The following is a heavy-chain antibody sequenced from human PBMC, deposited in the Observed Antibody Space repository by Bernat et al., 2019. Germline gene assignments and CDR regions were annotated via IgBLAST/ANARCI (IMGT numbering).Heavy chain of an antibody. Sequence: EVQLVESGGGLVQPGGSLRLSCAASGFTFSSYAMSWVRQAPGKGLEWVSAISGGGGSTYYADSVKGRFTISRDNSKNTLYLQMNSLRAEDTAVYYFAKVAARYCSSNSGVDYWGQGTLVTVSS. CDR1: GFTFSSYA. J-gene: IGHJ4*01. CDR3: AKVAARYCSSNSGVDY. V-gene: IGHV3-23*04. D-gene: IGHD2-2*01. CDR2: ISGGGGST.